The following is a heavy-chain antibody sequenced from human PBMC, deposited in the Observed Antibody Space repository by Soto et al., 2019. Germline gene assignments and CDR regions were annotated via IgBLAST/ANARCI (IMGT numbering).Heavy chain of an antibody. CDR2: IIPIFGTA. D-gene: IGHD3-3*01. Sequence: SVKLSCKSSGGTFSSCAISWVLQAPGQGLDWMGGIIPIFGTANYAQKFQGRVTITADESTSTAYMELNSLRAEDTAVYYCARDSLRYDFWSGYYFPNAFDIWGQGTMVTVSS. CDR1: GGTFSSCA. CDR3: ARDSLRYDFWSGYYFPNAFDI. J-gene: IGHJ3*02. V-gene: IGHV1-69*13.